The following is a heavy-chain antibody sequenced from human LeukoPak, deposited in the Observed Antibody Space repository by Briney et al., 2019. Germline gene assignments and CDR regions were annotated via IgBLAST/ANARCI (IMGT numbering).Heavy chain of an antibody. CDR3: TRPYYYDSSGYPDY. D-gene: IGHD3-22*01. J-gene: IGHJ4*02. CDR2: IYHSGRT. CDR1: GYSISSAYY. V-gene: IGHV4-38-2*02. Sequence: AETLSLTCTVSGYSISSAYYWGWIRQPPGKGLEWIGNIYHSGRTYYNPSLKSRVTISVDTSKNQFSLKLSSVTAADTAVYYCTRPYYYDSSGYPDYWGQGTLVTVSS.